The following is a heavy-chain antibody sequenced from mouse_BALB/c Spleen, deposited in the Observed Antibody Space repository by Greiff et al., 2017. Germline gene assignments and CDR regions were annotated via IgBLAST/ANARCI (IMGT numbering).Heavy chain of an antibody. CDR2: INSNGGST. V-gene: IGHV5-6-2*01. J-gene: IGHJ4*01. D-gene: IGHD1-1*01. CDR1: GFTFSSYY. CDR3: ARRVTTVLDY. Sequence: DVKLVESGGGLVKLGGSLKLSCAASGFTFSSYYMSWVRQTPEKRLELVAAINSNGGSTYYPDTVKGRFTISRDNAKNTLYLQMSSLKSEDTALYYCARRVTTVLDYWGQGTSVTVSS.